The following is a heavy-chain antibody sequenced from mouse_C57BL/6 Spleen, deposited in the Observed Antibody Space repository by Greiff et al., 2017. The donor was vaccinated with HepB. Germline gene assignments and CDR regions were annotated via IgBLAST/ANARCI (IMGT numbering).Heavy chain of an antibody. CDR2: IYPRDGST. D-gene: IGHD1-1*01. CDR1: GYTFTDHT. CDR3: ARRDYYGSSLDY. J-gene: IGHJ2*01. Sequence: VQLQESDAELVKPGASVKISCKVSGYTFTDHTIHWMKQRPEQGLEWIGYIYPRDGSTKYNEKFKGKATLTADKSSSTAYMQLISLTSEDSAVYFGARRDYYGSSLDYWGQGTTLTVSS. V-gene: IGHV1-78*01.